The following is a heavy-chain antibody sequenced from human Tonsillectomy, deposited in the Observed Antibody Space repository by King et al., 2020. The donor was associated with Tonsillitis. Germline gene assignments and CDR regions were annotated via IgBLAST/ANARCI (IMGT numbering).Heavy chain of an antibody. V-gene: IGHV3-30*04. Sequence: VQLVESGGGVVQPGRSLRLSCAASGFSINRYAMHWVRQAPGKGLEWVAVISYDGGDIYYADSVKGRFTISKDFSKNTLSLQMNSLRTEDTALYFCASGLYIDSVLLDYYYMDVWGKGTTVTVSS. J-gene: IGHJ6*03. CDR2: ISYDGGDI. CDR1: GFSINRYA. D-gene: IGHD3-9*01. CDR3: ASGLYIDSVLLDYYYMDV.